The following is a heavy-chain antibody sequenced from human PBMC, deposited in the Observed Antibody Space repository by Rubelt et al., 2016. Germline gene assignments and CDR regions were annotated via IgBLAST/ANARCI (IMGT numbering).Heavy chain of an antibody. CDR1: GFTFSSYA. Sequence: QVQLVESGGGVVQPGRSQRLSCAASGFTFSSYAMHWVRQAPGKGLEWVAVISYDGSNKYYADSVKGRFTISRDNSKNTLYLQMNSLRAEDTAVYYCARESQFGEFPYYFDYWGQGTLVTVSS. J-gene: IGHJ4*02. D-gene: IGHD3-10*01. CDR3: ARESQFGEFPYYFDY. V-gene: IGHV3-30*04. CDR2: ISYDGSNK.